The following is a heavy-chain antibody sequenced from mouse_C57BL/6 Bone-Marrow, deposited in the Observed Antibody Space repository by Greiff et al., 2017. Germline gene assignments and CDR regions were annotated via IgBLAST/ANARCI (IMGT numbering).Heavy chain of an antibody. Sequence: EVQVVESGGGLVQPGGSMKLSCVASGFTFSNYWMNWVRQSPEKGLEWVAQIRLKSDNYATHYAESVKGRFTISRDDSKSSVYLQMNNLRAEDTGIYYCTGGSYCYAMDYWGQGTSVTVSS. CDR1: GFTFSNYW. D-gene: IGHD1-1*01. CDR2: IRLKSDNYAT. V-gene: IGHV6-3*01. CDR3: TGGSYCYAMDY. J-gene: IGHJ4*01.